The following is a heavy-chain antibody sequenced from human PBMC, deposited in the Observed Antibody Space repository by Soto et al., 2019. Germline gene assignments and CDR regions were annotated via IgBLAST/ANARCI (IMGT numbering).Heavy chain of an antibody. CDR2: IYYSGST. CDR3: VRFVYSTNIGIVY. Sequence: SETLSLTCTVSGVSIISGGYYWILIRQHPGKGLEWIGYIYYSGSTYYNPSLKSRVTISVDTSKNQFSLKLSSVTAADTAVYYGVRFVYSTNIGIVYWGQGPRVTVAS. CDR1: GVSIISGGYY. D-gene: IGHD3-3*02. J-gene: IGHJ4*02. V-gene: IGHV4-31*03.